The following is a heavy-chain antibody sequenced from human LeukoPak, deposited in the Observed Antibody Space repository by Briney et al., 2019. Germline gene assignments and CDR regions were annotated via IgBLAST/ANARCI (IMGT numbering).Heavy chain of an antibody. CDR2: IYPGDSET. D-gene: IGHD3-22*01. CDR1: GYSFTSHW. V-gene: IGHV5-51*01. Sequence: GESLKISCKGSGYSFTSHWIGWVRQMPGKGLEWLGTIYPGDSETRYSPSFQGQVTISADKSISTAYLQWSSLKASDTAMYYCARRYYYDSSGYYLAHDAFDIWGQGTMVTVSS. J-gene: IGHJ3*02. CDR3: ARRYYYDSSGYYLAHDAFDI.